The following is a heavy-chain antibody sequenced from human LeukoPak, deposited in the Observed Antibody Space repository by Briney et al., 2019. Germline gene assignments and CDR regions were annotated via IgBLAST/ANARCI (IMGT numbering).Heavy chain of an antibody. CDR2: MYRDGSS. CDR3: ARDKRRYFDW. J-gene: IGHJ4*02. D-gene: IGHD3-9*01. V-gene: IGHV3-66*01. CDR1: GLSVRNEF. Sequence: GGSLRLSYEVSGLSVRNEFMNWVRQSPGRGLEWVSAMYRDGSSDYADSARDRFTISRDNSKNIVFLHMKTLRVDDTAIYYCARDKRRYFDWWGQGTLVTVSS.